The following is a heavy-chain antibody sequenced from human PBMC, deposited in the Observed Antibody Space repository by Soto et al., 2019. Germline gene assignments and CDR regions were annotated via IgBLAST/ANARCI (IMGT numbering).Heavy chain of an antibody. CDR1: GYTFTNYA. CDR3: ARDQGGSYYY. CDR2: INAGNGNT. J-gene: IGHJ4*02. V-gene: IGHV1-3*01. D-gene: IGHD1-26*01. Sequence: ASVKVSCKASGYTFTNYAIDWVRQAPGQRLEWMGWINAGNGNTKYSQKFLGRVTITRDTSASTAYMELSSLRSEDTAVYYCARDQGGSYYYWGQGTLVTVSS.